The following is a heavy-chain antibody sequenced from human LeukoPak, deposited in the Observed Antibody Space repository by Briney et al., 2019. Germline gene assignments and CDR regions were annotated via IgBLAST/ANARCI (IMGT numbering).Heavy chain of an antibody. CDR3: ARVNPDYGDNHFDY. CDR2: INQDGNAK. CDR1: GFTFSNYW. D-gene: IGHD4-17*01. V-gene: IGHV3-7*01. Sequence: PGGSLRLSCAASGFTFSNYWMTCVRQAPGKGLEWVANINQDGNAKYYVDSAKGRFTISRDNAKNSLHLQMNSLRAEDTAVYYCARVNPDYGDNHFDYWGQGTLVTVSS. J-gene: IGHJ4*02.